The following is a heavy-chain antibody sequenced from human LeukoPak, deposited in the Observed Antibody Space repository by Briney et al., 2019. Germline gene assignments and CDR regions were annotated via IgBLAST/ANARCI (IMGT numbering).Heavy chain of an antibody. Sequence: GGSLRLSCAASGFTFDAYGMSWVRQAPGQGLERVSGINWNGGTTGYADSVKGRVTISRDNAKNSLYLQMNSLRAEDTALYHCARNYGSGSYYNLDYWGQGTLVTVSS. CDR2: INWNGGTT. D-gene: IGHD3-10*01. CDR3: ARNYGSGSYYNLDY. CDR1: GFTFDAYG. V-gene: IGHV3-20*01. J-gene: IGHJ4*02.